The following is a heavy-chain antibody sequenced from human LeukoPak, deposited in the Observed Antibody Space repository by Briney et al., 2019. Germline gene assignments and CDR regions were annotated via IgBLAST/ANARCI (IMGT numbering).Heavy chain of an antibody. D-gene: IGHD4-11*01. Sequence: GESLRISCKGSGYSFTNYWISRVRQMPGKGLEWMGRIDPSDSYTGYSPSFQGHVTISADKSITTAYLQWSRLKASDTAMYYCARGTVTTHNWFDPWGQGTLVIVFS. CDR1: GYSFTNYW. V-gene: IGHV5-10-1*01. J-gene: IGHJ5*02. CDR2: IDPSDSYT. CDR3: ARGTVTTHNWFDP.